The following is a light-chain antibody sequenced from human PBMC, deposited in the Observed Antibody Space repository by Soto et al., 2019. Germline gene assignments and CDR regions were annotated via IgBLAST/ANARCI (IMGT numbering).Light chain of an antibody. V-gene: IGKV3-20*01. CDR3: QQFSTSPWT. Sequence: EIVLTQSPGTLSLSPGERATLSCRASQSVSSSYLAWYQQKPGQAPRLLIYGASSRATGIPDRFSGSGSGTDFTLTISRLEPEDFAVYYCQQFSTSPWTFGQGTNVEI. CDR1: QSVSSSY. CDR2: GAS. J-gene: IGKJ1*01.